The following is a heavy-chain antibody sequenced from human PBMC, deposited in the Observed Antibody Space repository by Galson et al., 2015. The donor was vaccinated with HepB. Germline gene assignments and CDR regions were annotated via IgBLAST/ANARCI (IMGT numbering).Heavy chain of an antibody. CDR2: TSGNGGTT. J-gene: IGHJ4*02. Sequence: SLRLSCAASGFTFDTYAMGWVRQAPGKGLEWVPVTSGNGGTTHYAESVKGRFSILRKNSNNTLFLQMDSLGAEDTAIYYCARKVVYMSPSFDARGYYYFDHWGLGTLVTVSS. CDR1: GFTFDTYA. D-gene: IGHD2-15*01. V-gene: IGHV3-23*01. CDR3: ARKVVYMSPSFDARGYYYFDH.